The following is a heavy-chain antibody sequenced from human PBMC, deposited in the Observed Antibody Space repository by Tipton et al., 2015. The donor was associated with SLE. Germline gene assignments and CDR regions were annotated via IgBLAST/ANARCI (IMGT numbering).Heavy chain of an antibody. CDR2: ISSSGSTI. J-gene: IGHJ3*02. CDR3: ARDGDVGGYYDSSGYGGAFDI. V-gene: IGHV3-48*03. D-gene: IGHD3-22*01. CDR1: GFTFSSYA. Sequence: GSLRLSCAASGFTFSSYAMSWVRQAPGKGLEWVSYISSSGSTIYYADSVKGRFTISRDNAKNSLYLQMNSLRAEDTAVYYCARDGDVGGYYDSSGYGGAFDIWGQGTMVTVSS.